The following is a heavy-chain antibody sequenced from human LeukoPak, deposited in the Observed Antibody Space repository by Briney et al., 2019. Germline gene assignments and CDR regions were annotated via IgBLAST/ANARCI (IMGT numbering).Heavy chain of an antibody. Sequence: PGGSLRLSCAASGFTFSSYAMSWVRQAPGKGLEWVSAISGSGGSTYYADSVKGRFTISRDNSKNTLYLQMNSLRAEDTAVYYCAKGMVRGNYYYYMDVWGKGTTVTVSS. CDR1: GFTFSSYA. V-gene: IGHV3-23*01. J-gene: IGHJ6*03. CDR2: ISGSGGST. D-gene: IGHD3-10*01. CDR3: AKGMVRGNYYYYMDV.